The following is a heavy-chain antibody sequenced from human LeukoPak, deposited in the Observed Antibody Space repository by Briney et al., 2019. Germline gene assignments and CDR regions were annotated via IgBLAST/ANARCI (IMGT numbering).Heavy chain of an antibody. CDR1: GYTFTGYY. CDR2: INPNSGGT. J-gene: IGHJ4*02. CDR3: ARVLGSSSKLDY. V-gene: IGHV1-2*02. Sequence: ASVKVSCKASGYTFTGYYMHWVRQAPGQGLEWMGWINPNSGGTNYAQKFQGRVTMTRDTSISTAYMELSRLRSDDTAVYYCARVLGSSSKLDYWGQGTLVTVSS. D-gene: IGHD6-13*01.